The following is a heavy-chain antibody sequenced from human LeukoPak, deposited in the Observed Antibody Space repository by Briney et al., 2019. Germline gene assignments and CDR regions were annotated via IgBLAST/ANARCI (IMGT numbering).Heavy chain of an antibody. V-gene: IGHV4-34*01. J-gene: IGHJ4*02. CDR3: ARLYDYSNSLDY. CDR2: INHSGST. D-gene: IGHD4-11*01. CDR1: GGSFSGYY. Sequence: PSETLSLTCAVYGGSFSGYYWSWIRQPPGKGLEWIGEINHSGSTNYNPSLKSRVTISVDTSKNQFSLKLSSVTAADTAVYYCARLYDYSNSLDYWDQGTLVTVSS.